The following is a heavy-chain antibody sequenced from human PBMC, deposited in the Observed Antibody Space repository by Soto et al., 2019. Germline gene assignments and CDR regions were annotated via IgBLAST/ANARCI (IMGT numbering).Heavy chain of an antibody. CDR2: INAGNGNT. J-gene: IGHJ4*02. V-gene: IGHV1-3*05. Sequence: QVQLVQSGAEEKKPGASVKVSCKASGYTFTSYAMHWVRQAPGQRLEWMGWINAGNGNTKYSQKFQGRVTITRDTSASTAYMELSSLRSEDTAVYYCARDRYIRRWSNQPFVDYWGQGTLVTVSS. CDR1: GYTFTSYA. D-gene: IGHD2-15*01. CDR3: ARDRYIRRWSNQPFVDY.